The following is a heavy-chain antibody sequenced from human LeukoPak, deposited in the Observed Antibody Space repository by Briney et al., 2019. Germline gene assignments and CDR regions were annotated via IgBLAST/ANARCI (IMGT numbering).Heavy chain of an antibody. CDR2: INPNSGDT. D-gene: IGHD2-15*01. CDR3: ARDRVVVAPIFSLNWFDP. CDR1: GYTFTGYY. V-gene: IGHV1-2*02. Sequence: ASVTVSCKASGYTFTGYYIHWVRQAPGQGLEWMGWINPNSGDTAYAQHFQGRVTMTRGTSISTAYMQLSSLRSDDTAVYYCARDRVVVAPIFSLNWFDPWGQGTLVTVSS. J-gene: IGHJ5*02.